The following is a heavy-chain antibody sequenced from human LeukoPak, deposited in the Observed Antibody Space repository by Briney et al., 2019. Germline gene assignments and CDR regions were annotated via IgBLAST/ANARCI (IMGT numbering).Heavy chain of an antibody. D-gene: IGHD1-1*01. V-gene: IGHV1-2*06. CDR3: ARGQLFDY. Sequence: ASVKVSCKASGYTFSGQYIHWVRQAPGQGLEWMGRINPNTGGTNYAQKFQGRVTMTRDTSITTAYMELSRLRSDDTAVYYCARGQLFDYWGQGTLVTVSS. CDR1: GYTFSGQY. CDR2: INPNTGGT. J-gene: IGHJ4*02.